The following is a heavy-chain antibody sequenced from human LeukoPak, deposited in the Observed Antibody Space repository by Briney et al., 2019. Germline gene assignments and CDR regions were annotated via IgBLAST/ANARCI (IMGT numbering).Heavy chain of an antibody. D-gene: IGHD3-10*01. CDR1: GGSISDYS. CDR2: IYYNGNT. CDR3: ARDGPGIRGSFDI. Sequence: SETLSLTCTVSGGSISDYSWSWIRLPPGKGLEWLGYIYYNGNTNYNPSLKSRVTMSVDTSKNQFSLMLSSVTAADTAVYYCARDGPGIRGSFDIWGQGTMVTVPS. J-gene: IGHJ3*02. V-gene: IGHV4-59*01.